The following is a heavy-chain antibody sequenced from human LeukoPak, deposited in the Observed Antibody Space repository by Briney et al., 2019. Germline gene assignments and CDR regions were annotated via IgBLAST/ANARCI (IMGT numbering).Heavy chain of an antibody. CDR3: ARENAAARRGDYFDY. Sequence: ASVKVSCKASGYTFTSYYMHWVRQAPGQGLEWMGIINPSSGSTSYAQKFQGRVTMTRDMSTSTVYMELSSLRSEDTAVYYCARENAAARRGDYFDYWGQGTLVTVSS. CDR2: INPSSGST. CDR1: GYTFTSYY. V-gene: IGHV1-46*01. J-gene: IGHJ4*02. D-gene: IGHD6-6*01.